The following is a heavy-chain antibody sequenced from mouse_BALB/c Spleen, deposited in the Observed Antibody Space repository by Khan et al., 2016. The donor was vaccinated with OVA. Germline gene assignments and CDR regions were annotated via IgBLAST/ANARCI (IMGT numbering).Heavy chain of an antibody. V-gene: IGHV1-7*01. Sequence: QVQLKESGAELAKPGASVKMSCKASGYTFTTYWMHWVKQRPGPGLEWIGYINPTSGYTDYNEKFKDRATLSADKSSSPAYMQLSSLTSEDSAAYNCTRDRIDYWGQGTTLTVSS. J-gene: IGHJ2*01. CDR2: INPTSGYT. CDR3: TRDRIDY. CDR1: GYTFTTYW.